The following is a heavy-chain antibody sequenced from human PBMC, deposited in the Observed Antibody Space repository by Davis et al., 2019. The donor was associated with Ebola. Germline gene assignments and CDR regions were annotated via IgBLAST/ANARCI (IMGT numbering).Heavy chain of an antibody. CDR1: GFTFSDYY. CDR2: ISSSSSYT. CDR3: AREGRYYYYYGMDV. V-gene: IGHV3-11*06. J-gene: IGHJ6*02. Sequence: GGSLRLSCAASGFTFSDYYMSWIRQAPGKGLEWVSYISSSSSYTNYADSVKGRFTISRDNAKNSLYLQMNSLRAEDTAVYYCAREGRYYYYYGMDVWGQGTTVTVSS.